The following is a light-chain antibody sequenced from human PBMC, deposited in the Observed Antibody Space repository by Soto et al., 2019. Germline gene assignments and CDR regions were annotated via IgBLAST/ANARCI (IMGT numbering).Light chain of an antibody. CDR3: QRYNNWPYT. V-gene: IGKV3-15*01. CDR1: QSISSN. Sequence: ETVMTQSPATLSVSPGERATLSCRASQSISSNLAWYQQKPGQAPRLLMFRTSTRATGVPARFSGSGSGTEFNITISSLQSEDFAVYYCQRYNNWPYTFGQGTKVDIK. J-gene: IGKJ2*01. CDR2: RTS.